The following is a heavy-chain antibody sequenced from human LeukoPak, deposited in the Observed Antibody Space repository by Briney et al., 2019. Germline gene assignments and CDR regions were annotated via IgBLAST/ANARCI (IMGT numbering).Heavy chain of an antibody. D-gene: IGHD2-2*01. CDR2: ISTYNHDT. Sequence: ASVKVSCKASGYTFSSFGISWVRQAPGQGLEWMGWISTYNHDTKYAQKFQDTVTLTTDSSANTVYLDLRGPTSDDTAVYYCARAPASSGIDYWGQGTLVTVSS. CDR1: GYTFSSFG. CDR3: ARAPASSGIDY. V-gene: IGHV1-18*01. J-gene: IGHJ4*02.